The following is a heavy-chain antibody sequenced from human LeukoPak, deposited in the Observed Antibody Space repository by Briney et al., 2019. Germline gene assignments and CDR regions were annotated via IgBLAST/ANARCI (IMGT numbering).Heavy chain of an antibody. J-gene: IGHJ4*02. V-gene: IGHV4-30-4*01. CDR1: GGSISSGDYY. CDR3: AAYDSSGYYYNS. D-gene: IGHD3-22*01. CDR2: IYYSGST. Sequence: SETLSLTCTVSGGSISSGDYYWSWIRQPPGKGLEWIGYIYYSGSTYYNPSLKSRVTISVDTSKNQFSLKLSSVTAADTAVYYCAAYDSSGYYYNSWGQGTLVTVSS.